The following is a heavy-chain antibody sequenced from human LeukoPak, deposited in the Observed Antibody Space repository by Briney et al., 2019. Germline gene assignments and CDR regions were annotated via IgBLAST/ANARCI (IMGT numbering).Heavy chain of an antibody. CDR1: GFTFSIYS. V-gene: IGHV3-21*01. Sequence: GGSLRLSCAASGFTFSIYSMNWVRQAPGKGLEWLSSITSSSNYIYYADSVKDRFTISRDNAKNSLYLQMNSLRAEDTAVYYCARDRGSGWYVDYWGQGTLVTVSS. CDR3: ARDRGSGWYVDY. D-gene: IGHD6-19*01. J-gene: IGHJ4*02. CDR2: ITSSSNYI.